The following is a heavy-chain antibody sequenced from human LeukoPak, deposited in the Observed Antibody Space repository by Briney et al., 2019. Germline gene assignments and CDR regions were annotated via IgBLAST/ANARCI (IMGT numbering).Heavy chain of an antibody. CDR2: ISYDGSDT. CDR3: ARADFYGSGSHPPGGFDY. J-gene: IGHJ4*02. Sequence: GGSLRLSCAASGFXLSTYAMHWVRQAPGEGLEWVAVISYDGSDTYYADSVKGRFTISRDSSKNTLYLQMTSLRAEDTGVYYCARADFYGSGSHPPGGFDYWGQGTLVTVSS. D-gene: IGHD3-10*01. V-gene: IGHV3-30*04. CDR1: GFXLSTYA.